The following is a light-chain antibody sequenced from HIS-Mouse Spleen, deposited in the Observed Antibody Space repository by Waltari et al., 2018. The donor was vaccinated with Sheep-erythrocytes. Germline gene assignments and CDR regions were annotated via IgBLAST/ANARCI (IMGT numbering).Light chain of an antibody. V-gene: IGKV2-28*01. J-gene: IGKJ2*01. CDR1: QSLLHSNGYNY. Sequence: DVVMTQCPLSLPVTPGEPDSISSRSSQSLLHSNGYNYLDWYLQKTGQSPQLLIYLGSSRATGIPDRFSGSGSGTDFTLNISRVEAEDVGVYYCMQDLQTPLTFGQGTKLEIK. CDR3: MQDLQTPLT. CDR2: LGS.